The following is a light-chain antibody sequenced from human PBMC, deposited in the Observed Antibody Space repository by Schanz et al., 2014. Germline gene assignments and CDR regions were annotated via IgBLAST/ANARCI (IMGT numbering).Light chain of an antibody. V-gene: IGKV1-5*03. CDR2: KAS. CDR3: QQYTRLFT. CDR1: QSISTW. Sequence: DIQMTQSPSTLSASVGDRVTITCRASQSISTWLAWYQQKPGEAPKLLIYKASTLETGVPSRFSGSGSGTEFTLTINSLQPDDLATYYCQQYTRLFTFGPGTKVDI. J-gene: IGKJ3*01.